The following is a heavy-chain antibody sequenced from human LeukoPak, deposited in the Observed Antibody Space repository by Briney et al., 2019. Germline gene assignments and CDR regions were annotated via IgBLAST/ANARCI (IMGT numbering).Heavy chain of an antibody. CDR1: GFTFSSFG. D-gene: IGHD3-16*01. J-gene: IGHJ6*02. V-gene: IGHV3-21*01. Sequence: GGSLRLSCAASGFTFSSFGMNWVRQAPGRGLEGVSSISTSSSHIYYADSVRGRSTISRDNAKNSLYLQMNSLRAEDTAVYYCASSRSGELVYYGKDVWGQGTTVAVS. CDR3: ASSRSGELVYYGKDV. CDR2: ISTSSSHI.